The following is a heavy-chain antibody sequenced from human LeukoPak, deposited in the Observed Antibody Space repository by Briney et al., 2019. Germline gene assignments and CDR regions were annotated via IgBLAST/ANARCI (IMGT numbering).Heavy chain of an antibody. Sequence: SETLYLTCSVPGASITSYYWNWIRQPPGKGLEWIGNTYSSGNTNYNPPLESRVTISLDTSKNQFSLRLSSMTAADTAVYDCAKDWELGSWGQGTLVTVSS. CDR1: GASITSYY. CDR2: TYSSGNT. D-gene: IGHD1-26*01. J-gene: IGHJ5*02. V-gene: IGHV4-59*01. CDR3: AKDWELGS.